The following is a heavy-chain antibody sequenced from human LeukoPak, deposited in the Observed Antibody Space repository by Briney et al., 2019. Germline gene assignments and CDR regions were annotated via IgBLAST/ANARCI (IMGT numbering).Heavy chain of an antibody. J-gene: IGHJ4*02. V-gene: IGHV3-7*01. D-gene: IGHD5-24*01. CDR2: IKQDGSEK. Sequence: PGGSLGLSCVGSGFTFSDYWMSWVRQAPGKGLEWVAYIKQDGSEKDYVDALKGRFTISRDNAMNSLYLQMNSLRAEDTAVYYCARWLELMRNFDWWGQGTLVTVSS. CDR3: ARWLELMRNFDW. CDR1: GFTFSDYW.